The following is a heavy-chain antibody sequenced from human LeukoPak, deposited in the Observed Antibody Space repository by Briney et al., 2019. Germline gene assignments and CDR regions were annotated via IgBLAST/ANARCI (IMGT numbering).Heavy chain of an antibody. J-gene: IGHJ4*02. D-gene: IGHD2-21*01. V-gene: IGHV3-15*07. CDR2: IKPKTDGETT. Sequence: GGSLRLSCAASGLTFSNYWMDWVRQAPGKGLEWVGRIKPKTDGETTEYAAPVKDRFSISRDDSKSMMYLQMNSLKTEDTAVYYCITPLPYSAQGGQGTLVTVSS. CDR3: ITPLPYSAQ. CDR1: GLTFSNYW.